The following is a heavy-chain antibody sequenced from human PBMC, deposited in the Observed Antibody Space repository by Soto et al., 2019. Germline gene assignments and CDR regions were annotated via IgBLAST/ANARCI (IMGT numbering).Heavy chain of an antibody. CDR2: INTAGSTK. Sequence: VQLVESGGNLVQPGGSLRLSCAASGFTFSNFEMHWVRQAPGKGLEWVSYINTAGSTKYYAESVKGRFTISRDNARNSLFLQMNSLRAEDTAVYYCARAECSSPDCLTAYYSYGLDVWGQGSTVTVSS. CDR3: ARAECSSPDCLTAYYSYGLDV. V-gene: IGHV3-48*03. CDR1: GFTFSNFE. J-gene: IGHJ6*02. D-gene: IGHD3-9*01.